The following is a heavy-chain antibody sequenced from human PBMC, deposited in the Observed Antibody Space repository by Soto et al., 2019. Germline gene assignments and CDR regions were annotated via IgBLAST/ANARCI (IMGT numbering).Heavy chain of an antibody. Sequence: SVKVSCKASGGTFSSYAISWVRQAPGQGLEWMGGIIPIFGTANYAQKFQGRVTITADESTSTAYMELSSLRSEDTAVYYCASGGYSSGYYRTPFDYWGQGTLVTVSS. CDR3: ASGGYSSGYYRTPFDY. CDR2: IIPIFGTA. D-gene: IGHD3-22*01. J-gene: IGHJ4*02. CDR1: GGTFSSYA. V-gene: IGHV1-69*13.